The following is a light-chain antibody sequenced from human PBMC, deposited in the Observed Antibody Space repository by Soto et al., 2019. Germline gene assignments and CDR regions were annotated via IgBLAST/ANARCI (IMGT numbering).Light chain of an antibody. CDR1: SSDVGGDKY. CDR2: EVS. CDR3: TSYTGSNILV. Sequence: QSALTQPASASGSPGQSVTISCTGTSSDVGGDKYVSWYQHHPGKAPKVMIYEVSKRPSGVPDRFSGSKSGNTASLTVSGLQAEDEADYYCTSYTGSNILVFGGGTKVTVL. V-gene: IGLV2-8*01. J-gene: IGLJ2*01.